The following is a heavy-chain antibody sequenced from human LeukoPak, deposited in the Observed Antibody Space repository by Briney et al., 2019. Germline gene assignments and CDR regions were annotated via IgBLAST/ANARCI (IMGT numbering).Heavy chain of an antibody. CDR3: ARDLTMVRGVIKKALGAPFDY. Sequence: PGGSLRLSCAASGFTVSSNYMSWVRQAPGKGLEWVSVIYSGGSTYYADSVKGRFTISRDNSKNTLYLQMNSLRAEDTAVYYCARDLTMVRGVIKKALGAPFDYWGQGTLVTVSS. D-gene: IGHD3-10*01. CDR2: IYSGGST. CDR1: GFTVSSNY. J-gene: IGHJ4*02. V-gene: IGHV3-66*01.